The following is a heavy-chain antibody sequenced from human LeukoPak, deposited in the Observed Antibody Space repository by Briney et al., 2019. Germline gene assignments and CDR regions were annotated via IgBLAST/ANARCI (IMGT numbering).Heavy chain of an antibody. J-gene: IGHJ4*02. CDR3: VRLDARYSGSYSYFDY. CDR1: GYSFTSYW. V-gene: IGHV5-51*01. D-gene: IGHD1-26*01. Sequence: GESLKISCKGSGYSFTSYWIGWVRQMPGKGLEWMGIIYPGDSDTRYSPSFQGQVTISADKSISTAYLQWSSLKASDTAMYYCVRLDARYSGSYSYFDYWGQGTLVTVSS. CDR2: IYPGDSDT.